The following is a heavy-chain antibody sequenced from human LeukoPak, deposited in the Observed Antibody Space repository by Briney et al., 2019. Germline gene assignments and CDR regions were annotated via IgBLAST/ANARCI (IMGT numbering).Heavy chain of an antibody. CDR1: GFTFGTYD. Sequence: GGSLRLSCAASGFTFGTYDMHWVRQVTGEGLEWVSAIDTAGGTYYPGSVKGRFTISRENTKNSLYLQMNSLRAGDTAVYYCIRESNYYDSSTSPGYFDLWGRGTLVTVSS. D-gene: IGHD3-22*01. CDR2: IDTAGGT. CDR3: IRESNYYDSSTSPGYFDL. J-gene: IGHJ2*01. V-gene: IGHV3-13*04.